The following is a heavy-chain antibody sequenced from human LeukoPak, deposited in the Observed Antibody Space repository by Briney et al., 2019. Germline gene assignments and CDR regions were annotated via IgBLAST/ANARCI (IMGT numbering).Heavy chain of an antibody. CDR2: ISSSSSYI. Sequence: PGGSLRLSCAASGFTFNSYGMNWVRQAPGKGLEWVSSISSSSSYIYYADSLKGRVTISRDNAKKSLYLQMDSLRAEDTAVYYCAREPLYDVLTGYMDVWGKGTTVTVSS. J-gene: IGHJ6*03. CDR3: AREPLYDVLTGYMDV. D-gene: IGHD3-9*01. V-gene: IGHV3-21*01. CDR1: GFTFNSYG.